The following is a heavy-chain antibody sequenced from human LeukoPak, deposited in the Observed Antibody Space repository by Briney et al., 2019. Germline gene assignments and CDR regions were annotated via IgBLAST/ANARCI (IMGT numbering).Heavy chain of an antibody. Sequence: ASVKVSCKVSGYTLTELSMHWVRQAPGKGLEWMGGFDPKDGETIYAQKFQGRVTMTEDTSTDTAYMELSSLRSEDTAVYYCATVLSGSQEGYFDYWGQGTLVTVSS. CDR3: ATVLSGSQEGYFDY. CDR1: GYTLTELS. V-gene: IGHV1-24*01. J-gene: IGHJ4*02. D-gene: IGHD1-26*01. CDR2: FDPKDGET.